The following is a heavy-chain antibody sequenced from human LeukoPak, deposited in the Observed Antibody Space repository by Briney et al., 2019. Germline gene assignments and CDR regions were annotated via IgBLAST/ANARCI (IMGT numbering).Heavy chain of an antibody. CDR3: ARGRNIVATSGYFDY. CDR1: GGTFSSYA. CDR2: IIPILGIA. Sequence: GASVKVSCKASGGTFSSYAISWVRQAPGQGLEWMGRIIPILGIANYAQKFQGRVTITADKSTSTAYMELSSLRSEDTAVYYCARGRNIVATSGYFDYWGQGTLVTVSS. J-gene: IGHJ4*02. D-gene: IGHD5-12*01. V-gene: IGHV1-69*04.